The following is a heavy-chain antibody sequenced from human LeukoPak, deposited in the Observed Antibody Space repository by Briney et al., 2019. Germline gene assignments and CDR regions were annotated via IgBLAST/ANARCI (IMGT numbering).Heavy chain of an antibody. J-gene: IGHJ4*02. CDR1: GGSFSGYY. Sequence: SSETLSLTCAVYGGSFSGYYWSWIRQPPGKGLEWIGEINHSGSTNYNPSLKSRVTISVDTSKNQFSLKLSSVTAADTAVYYCARGRRQLRAFDYWGQGTLVTVSS. V-gene: IGHV4-34*01. D-gene: IGHD1-26*01. CDR3: ARGRRQLRAFDY. CDR2: INHSGST.